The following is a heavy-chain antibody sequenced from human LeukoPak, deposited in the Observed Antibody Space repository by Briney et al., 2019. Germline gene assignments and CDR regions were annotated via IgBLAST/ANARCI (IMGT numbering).Heavy chain of an antibody. Sequence: GGSLRLSCAASGFTFDSFAMNWVRQAPGKGLEWVSRFSGSDGTSHYADFVKGRFTISRDNSKNTLYLQMNSLRAEDTAAYYCAKSLGVGGYTRYKGFDQWGQGTLVVVSS. D-gene: IGHD3-16*02. CDR3: AKSLGVGGYTRYKGFDQ. J-gene: IGHJ4*02. CDR1: GFTFDSFA. V-gene: IGHV3-23*01. CDR2: FSGSDGTS.